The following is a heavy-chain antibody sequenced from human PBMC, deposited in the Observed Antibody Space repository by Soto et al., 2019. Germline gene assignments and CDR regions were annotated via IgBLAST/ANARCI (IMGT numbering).Heavy chain of an antibody. Sequence: GGSLRLSCAASGFTFSSYSMNWARQAPGKGLEWVSSISSSSSYIYYADSVKGRFTISRDNAKNSLYLQMNSLRAEDTAVYYCAKDRGYYDSSGYYLSYFDYWGQGTLVTVSS. V-gene: IGHV3-21*01. D-gene: IGHD3-22*01. CDR1: GFTFSSYS. CDR2: ISSSSSYI. J-gene: IGHJ4*02. CDR3: AKDRGYYDSSGYYLSYFDY.